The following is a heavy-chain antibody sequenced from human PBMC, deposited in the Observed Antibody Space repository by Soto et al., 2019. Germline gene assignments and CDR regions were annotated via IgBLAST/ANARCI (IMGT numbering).Heavy chain of an antibody. CDR1: GGSISSYY. V-gene: IGHV4-59*01. D-gene: IGHD6-13*01. J-gene: IGHJ2*01. Sequence: QVQLQESGPGLVNPSETLSLTCTVSGGSISSYYWSWIRQPPGKGLEWIGYLYYSGSTNYNPSLKSRVTISVDTSKNQFSLKLNSVTAADTAVYYCARSSSTWYEGPWAFELWGRGTLVTVSS. CDR2: LYYSGST. CDR3: ARSSSTWYEGPWAFEL.